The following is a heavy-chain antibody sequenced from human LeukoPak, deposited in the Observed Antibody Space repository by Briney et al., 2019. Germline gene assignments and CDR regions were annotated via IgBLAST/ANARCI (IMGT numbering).Heavy chain of an antibody. CDR3: ARGRGSLDYKGRPFDY. CDR2: INHSGST. Sequence: SETLSLTCAVYGGSFSGYYWSWIRQPPGKGLEWIGEINHSGSTNYNPSLKSRVTISVDTSKNQFSLKLSSVTAADTAVYYCARGRGSLDYKGRPFDYWGQGTLVTVSS. J-gene: IGHJ4*02. D-gene: IGHD4-11*01. V-gene: IGHV4-34*01. CDR1: GGSFSGYY.